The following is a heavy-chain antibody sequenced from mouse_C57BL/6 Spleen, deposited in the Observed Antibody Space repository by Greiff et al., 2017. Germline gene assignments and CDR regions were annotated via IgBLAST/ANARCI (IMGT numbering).Heavy chain of an antibody. V-gene: IGHV1-22*01. CDR1: GYTFTDYN. J-gene: IGHJ4*01. CDR2: INPNNGGT. D-gene: IGHD2-4*01. CDR3: AKAGDYDVGYCAMDY. Sequence: VQLQQSGPELVKPGASVKMSCKASGYTFTDYNMHWVKQSHGKSLEWIGYINPNNGGTSYNQKFKGKATLTVNKSSSTAYMELRSLTSEDSAVYYCAKAGDYDVGYCAMDYWGQGTSVTVSS.